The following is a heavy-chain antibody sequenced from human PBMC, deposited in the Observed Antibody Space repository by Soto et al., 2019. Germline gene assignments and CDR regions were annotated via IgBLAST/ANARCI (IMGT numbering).Heavy chain of an antibody. CDR1: GGSFSGYY. CDR3: ARALWVPGPKDCSGGSCSLYYFDY. CDR2: INHSGST. V-gene: IGHV4-34*01. J-gene: IGHJ4*02. Sequence: QVQLQQWGAGLLKPSETLSLTCAVYGGSFSGYYWSWIRQPPGKGLEWIGEINHSGSTNYNPSLKSRVTISVDTSKNQFSLKLSSVTAADTAVYYCARALWVPGPKDCSGGSCSLYYFDYWGQGTLVTVSS. D-gene: IGHD2-15*01.